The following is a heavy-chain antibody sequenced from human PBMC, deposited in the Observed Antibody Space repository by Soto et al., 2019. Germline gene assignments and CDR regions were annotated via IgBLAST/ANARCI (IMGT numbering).Heavy chain of an antibody. CDR2: IYPGDSDT. D-gene: IGHD5-12*01. CDR3: ARREYSGYDYRSHFDY. CDR1: GYSFTSYW. J-gene: IGHJ4*02. Sequence: EVQLVQSGAEVKKPGESLKISCKGSGYSFTSYWIGWVRQMPGKGLEWMGIIYPGDSDTRYSPSFKGQVTISADKSISTAYLQWSSLKASDTAMYYCARREYSGYDYRSHFDYWGQGTLVTVSS. V-gene: IGHV5-51*03.